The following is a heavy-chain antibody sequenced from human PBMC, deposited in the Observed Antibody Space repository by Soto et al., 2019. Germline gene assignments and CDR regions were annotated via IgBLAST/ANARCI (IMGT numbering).Heavy chain of an antibody. J-gene: IGHJ4*02. CDR2: ISGSGGST. D-gene: IGHD1-1*01. Sequence: GGSLRLSCAASGFTFSSYAMSWVRQAPGKGLEWVSAISGSGGSTYYADSVKGRFTIPRDNSKNTLYLQMNSLRAEDTAVYYCAKVRGRLEPTNYFDYWGQGTLVTVSS. V-gene: IGHV3-23*01. CDR1: GFTFSSYA. CDR3: AKVRGRLEPTNYFDY.